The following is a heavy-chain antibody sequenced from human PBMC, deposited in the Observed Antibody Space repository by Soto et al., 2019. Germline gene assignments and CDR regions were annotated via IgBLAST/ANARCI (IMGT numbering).Heavy chain of an antibody. Sequence: PGGSLRLSCAASGFTFDDYAMHWVRQAPGKGLEWVSGISWNSGSIGYADSVKGRFTISRDNAKNSLYLQMNSLRAEDTALYYCAKEPFDYWGQGTLVTSPQ. V-gene: IGHV3-9*01. CDR1: GFTFDDYA. J-gene: IGHJ4*02. CDR2: ISWNSGSI. CDR3: AKEPFDY.